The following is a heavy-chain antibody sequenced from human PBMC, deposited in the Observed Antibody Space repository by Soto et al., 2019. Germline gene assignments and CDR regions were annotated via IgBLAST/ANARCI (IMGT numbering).Heavy chain of an antibody. D-gene: IGHD5-18*01. J-gene: IGHJ4*02. Sequence: LRLSCAASGFTFDDYAMHWVRQAPGKGLEWVSGISWNSGSIGYADSVKGRFTISRDNAKNSLYLQMNSLRAEDTALYYCAKDILLRGYSYLYYFDYRGQGTLVPFSS. V-gene: IGHV3-9*01. CDR1: GFTFDDYA. CDR3: AKDILLRGYSYLYYFDY. CDR2: ISWNSGSI.